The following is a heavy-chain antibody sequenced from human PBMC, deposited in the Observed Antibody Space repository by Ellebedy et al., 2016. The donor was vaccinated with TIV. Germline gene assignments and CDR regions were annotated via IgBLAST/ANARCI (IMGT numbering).Heavy chain of an antibody. V-gene: IGHV4-59*08. CDR2: IHYTGNT. CDR1: GASMRTYY. Sequence: MPSETLSLTCTVSGASMRTYYWSWIRQPPGQGLEWIGYIHYTGNTNYNPSLKSRVTISVDTSKNHFSLMLSSVTAADTAVYYCANSGYCSSTSCYYTYWGPGTLVTVSS. CDR3: ANSGYCSSTSCYYTY. J-gene: IGHJ4*02. D-gene: IGHD2-2*01.